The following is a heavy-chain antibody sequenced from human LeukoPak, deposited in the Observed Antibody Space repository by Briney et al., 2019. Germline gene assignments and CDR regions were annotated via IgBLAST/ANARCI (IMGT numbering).Heavy chain of an antibody. V-gene: IGHV1-2*02. J-gene: IGHJ6*03. CDR3: ARVKNYYDSSGYYWGVGYYYYMDV. D-gene: IGHD3-22*01. CDR1: GYTFTGYY. Sequence: GASVKVSCKASGYTFTGYYMHWVRQAPGQGLEWMGWINPNSGGTNYAQKFQGRVTMTRDTSISTAYMELSRLRSDDTAVYYCARVKNYYDSSGYYWGVGYYYYMDVWGKGTTVTVSS. CDR2: INPNSGGT.